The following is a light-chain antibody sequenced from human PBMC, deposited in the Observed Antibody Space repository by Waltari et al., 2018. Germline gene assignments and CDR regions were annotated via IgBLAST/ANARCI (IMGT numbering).Light chain of an antibody. J-gene: IGKJ1*01. V-gene: IGKV1-33*01. CDR3: QQYDNLPLT. CDR2: DAS. CDR1: QDISND. Sequence: DIQMTQSPSSLSASVGDRVTITCQASQDISNDLNWYQQKPGKAPKLLIYDASNLETGDPSRFSGSGSGTDFTFTISSLQPEDIATYYCQQYDNLPLTFGQGTKVEIK.